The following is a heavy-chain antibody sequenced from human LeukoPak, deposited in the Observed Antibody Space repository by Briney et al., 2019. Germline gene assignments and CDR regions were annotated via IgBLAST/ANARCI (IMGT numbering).Heavy chain of an antibody. CDR1: GFTFSSNG. Sequence: PGGSLRLSCAASGFTFSSNGMSWVRKAPGRGLEWVSVISGSGGSPDYTDSVKGRFTISRDNSKNTLYLQMNSLRAEDTAVYYCAKGGKTIMCPTSCYDYWGQGTLVTVSS. V-gene: IGHV3-23*01. CDR3: AKGGKTIMCPTSCYDY. CDR2: ISGSGGSP. J-gene: IGHJ4*02. D-gene: IGHD2-2*01.